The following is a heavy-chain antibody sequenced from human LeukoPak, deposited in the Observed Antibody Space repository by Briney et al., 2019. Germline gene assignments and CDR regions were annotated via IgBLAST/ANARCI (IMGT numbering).Heavy chain of an antibody. J-gene: IGHJ5*02. D-gene: IGHD3-22*01. Sequence: SVKVSCKASGGTFSSYAISWVRQAPGQGLEWMGGIIPIFGTANYAQKFQGRVTITADESTSTAYMELSSLRSEDTAVYYCARTTLYYDSSGYYPSPVGPWGRGTLVTVSS. CDR1: GGTFSSYA. CDR3: ARTTLYYDSSGYYPSPVGP. CDR2: IIPIFGTA. V-gene: IGHV1-69*01.